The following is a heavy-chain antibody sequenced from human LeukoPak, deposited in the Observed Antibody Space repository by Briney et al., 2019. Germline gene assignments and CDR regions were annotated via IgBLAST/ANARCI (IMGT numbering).Heavy chain of an antibody. J-gene: IGHJ4*02. CDR1: GDSINSFY. CDR3: ARQGVGATIDY. CDR2: IYYSGST. D-gene: IGHD1-26*01. Sequence: SETLSLTCAVSGDSINSFYWSWIRQPPGKGLEWMGYIYYSGSTSYNPSLKSRVTKSVDESQTHCSLKLSSVTAAGTAVYDCARQGVGATIDYWGQGPLVTASS. V-gene: IGHV4-59*08.